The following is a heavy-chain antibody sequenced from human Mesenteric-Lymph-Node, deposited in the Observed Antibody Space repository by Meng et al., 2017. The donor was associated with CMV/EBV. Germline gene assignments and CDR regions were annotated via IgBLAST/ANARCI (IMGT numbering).Heavy chain of an antibody. J-gene: IGHJ4*02. CDR1: GYTFTGYY. CDR2: INPNSGGT. D-gene: IGHD3-3*01. CDR3: ATSTIFGVATGGFDY. Sequence: ASVKVSCKASGYTFTGYYMHWVRQAPGQGLEWMGWINPNSGGTNYAQKFQGRVTMTRDTSISTAYMELSRLRSDDTAVYYCATSTIFGVATGGFDYWGQGTLVTVSS. V-gene: IGHV1-2*02.